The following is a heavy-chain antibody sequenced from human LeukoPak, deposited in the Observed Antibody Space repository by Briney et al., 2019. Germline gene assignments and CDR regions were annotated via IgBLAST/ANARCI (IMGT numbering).Heavy chain of an antibody. CDR3: AREGYSYGYGLDY. J-gene: IGHJ4*02. Sequence: GGSLRLSCAASRFTFSSYAMHWVRQAPGKGLEWVAVISYDGSNKYYADSVKGRFTISRDNSKNTLYLQMNSLRAEDTAVYYCAREGYSYGYGLDYWGQGTLVTVSS. CDR2: ISYDGSNK. CDR1: RFTFSSYA. D-gene: IGHD5-18*01. V-gene: IGHV3-30*04.